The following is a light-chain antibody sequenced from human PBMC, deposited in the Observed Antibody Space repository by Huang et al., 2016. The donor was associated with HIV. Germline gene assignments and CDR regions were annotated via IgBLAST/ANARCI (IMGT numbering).Light chain of an antibody. CDR3: QQYDDVPIS. V-gene: IGKV1-33*01. Sequence: DIQMTQSPSSLSASVGVRVTITCQASQDINNFLNWYQQKPGKAPKLLILDASNLQTGVPSRFIGSGSGTHFTFTITSLQRDDIGTYYCQQYDDVPISFGGGTKV. CDR2: DAS. J-gene: IGKJ4*01. CDR1: QDINNF.